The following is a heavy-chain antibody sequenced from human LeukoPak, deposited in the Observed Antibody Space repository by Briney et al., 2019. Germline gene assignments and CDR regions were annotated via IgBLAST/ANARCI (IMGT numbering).Heavy chain of an antibody. CDR1: GFSFSDYA. Sequence: GRSLRLSCAASGFSFSDYAMHWVRQAPGKGLEWVAVISYDGSYGYYADSVKGRFTISRDNSKNTLYLQMNSLRAEDTAVYYCARDHDFWSGYYTERGYYFDYWGQGTLVTVSS. J-gene: IGHJ4*02. V-gene: IGHV3-30*03. D-gene: IGHD3-3*01. CDR2: ISYDGSYG. CDR3: ARDHDFWSGYYTERGYYFDY.